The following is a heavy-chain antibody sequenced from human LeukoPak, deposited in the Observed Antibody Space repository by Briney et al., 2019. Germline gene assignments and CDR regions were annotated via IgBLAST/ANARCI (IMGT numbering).Heavy chain of an antibody. CDR1: GYTFTAYY. J-gene: IGHJ4*02. Sequence: APVKVSCKASGYTFTAYYMHWVQQAPGQGLEWVGWINPYSGGTNYAQKFQGRVTMTRDTSISTAYMELSSLRSDDAAVYYCASTENCDYWGQGTLVTVSS. CDR3: ASTENCDY. V-gene: IGHV1-2*02. CDR2: INPYSGGT.